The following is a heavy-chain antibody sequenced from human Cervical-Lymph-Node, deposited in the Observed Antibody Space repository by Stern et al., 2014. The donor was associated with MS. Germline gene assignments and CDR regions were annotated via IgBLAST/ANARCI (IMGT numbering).Heavy chain of an antibody. V-gene: IGHV1-58*03. CDR2: IVVGTGKA. CDR3: AAVSTWGP. J-gene: IGHJ4*02. Sequence: MQLVESGPEMKKPGTSVNVSCKASGFTFTSSTVQWVRQARGQRLEWIGWIVVGTGKANYAQKFQGRVTISRDLSTDTAYMELSSLRSDDTAIYYCAAVSTWGPWGQGTQVTVSS. D-gene: IGHD3-16*01. CDR1: GFTFTSST.